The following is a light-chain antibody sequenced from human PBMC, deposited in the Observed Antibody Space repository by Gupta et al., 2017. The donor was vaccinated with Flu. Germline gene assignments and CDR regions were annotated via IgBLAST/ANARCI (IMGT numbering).Light chain of an antibody. V-gene: IGKV2-24*01. CDR2: KIS. J-gene: IGKJ2*01. CDR3: RQGKQYPYS. Sequence: DIVMTQTPLSSPVALGQSASISCRSSESRVHSDGNTYLTWLQQRPGQPPRLLINKISNRFSGVPDRFSGSRAGTDFTLEISRGEVEDVAIYYCRQGKQYPYSFGQGTKLEI. CDR1: ESRVHSDGNTY.